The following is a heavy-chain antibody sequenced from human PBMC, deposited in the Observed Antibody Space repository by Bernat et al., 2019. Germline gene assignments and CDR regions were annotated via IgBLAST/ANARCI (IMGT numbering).Heavy chain of an antibody. Sequence: HLVESGGGLVQPGMSLRLSCTTSGFTFSNYRMSWVRQAPGKGLEWVANIKQDGSEKYYVASVRGRFTISRDNAKNSLYLQMNSLRAEDTALYYCAKDNWNQRGVDGFDVWGQGTMVTVSP. CDR1: GFTFSNYR. J-gene: IGHJ3*01. V-gene: IGHV3-7*03. CDR2: IKQDGSEK. CDR3: AKDNWNQRGVDGFDV. D-gene: IGHD1-20*01.